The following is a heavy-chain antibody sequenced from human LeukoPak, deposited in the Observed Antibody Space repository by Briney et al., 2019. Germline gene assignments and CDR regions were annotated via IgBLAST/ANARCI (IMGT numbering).Heavy chain of an antibody. CDR2: ISSSSSYT. D-gene: IGHD6-19*01. J-gene: IGHJ3*02. CDR3: ARHSSGWHGAFDI. Sequence: GGSLRLSCAASGFTFSDYYMSWIRQAPGKGLEWVSYISSSSSYTNYADSVKGRFTISRDNAKNSLYLQMNSLRAEDTAVYYCARHSSGWHGAFDIWGQGTMVTVSS. CDR1: GFTFSDYY. V-gene: IGHV3-11*03.